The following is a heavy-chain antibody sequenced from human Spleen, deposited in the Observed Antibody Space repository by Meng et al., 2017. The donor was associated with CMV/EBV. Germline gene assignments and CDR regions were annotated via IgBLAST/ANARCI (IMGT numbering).Heavy chain of an antibody. CDR3: AREITNWIDP. Sequence: QLVEAGEGLVPPGGSLRLSCAASGFTVSSNYMSWVRQAPGKGLEWVSVIYSGGSTYYADSVKGRFTISRDNSKNTLYLQMNSLRAEDTAVYYCAREITNWIDPWGQGTLVTVSS. D-gene: IGHD3-10*01. CDR2: IYSGGST. J-gene: IGHJ5*02. V-gene: IGHV3-66*01. CDR1: GFTVSSNY.